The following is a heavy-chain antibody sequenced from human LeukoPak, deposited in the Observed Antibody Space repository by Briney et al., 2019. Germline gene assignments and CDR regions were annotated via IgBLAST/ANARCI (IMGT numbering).Heavy chain of an antibody. CDR1: GGSISSYY. D-gene: IGHD1-26*01. Sequence: SETLSLTCTVSGGSISSYYWSWIRQPPGKGLEWIGYIYYSGSTNYNPSLKSRVTISVDTSKNQFSLKLSSVTAADTAVYYCARSNIVGATSPFDCWGQGTLVTVSS. CDR3: ARSNIVGATSPFDC. CDR2: IYYSGST. V-gene: IGHV4-59*08. J-gene: IGHJ4*02.